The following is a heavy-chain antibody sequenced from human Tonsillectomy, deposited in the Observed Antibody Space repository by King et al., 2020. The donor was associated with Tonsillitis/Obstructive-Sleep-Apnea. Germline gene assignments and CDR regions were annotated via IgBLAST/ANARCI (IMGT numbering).Heavy chain of an antibody. D-gene: IGHD2-21*02. CDR1: GFIFSRYG. CDR2: IWYDGSKK. V-gene: IGHV3-33*01. J-gene: IGHJ3*02. CDR3: SRYGVTHDAFDI. Sequence: VQLVESGGGVVQPGRSLRLSCVASGFIFSRYGMHWVRQAPGKGLEWVAVIWYDGSKKFYADSVKGRFSISRDNSKNTLYLQMNSLRDEDRAVYYCSRYGVTHDAFDIWGQGTMVTVSS.